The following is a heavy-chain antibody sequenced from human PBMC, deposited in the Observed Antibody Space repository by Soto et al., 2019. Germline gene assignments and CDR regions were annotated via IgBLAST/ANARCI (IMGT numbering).Heavy chain of an antibody. CDR3: ATYVSGSYKPTTFDY. Sequence: QVQLQESGPGLVKPSQTLSLTCTVSGGSISSGDYYWSWIRQHPGKGLERIGYIYYSGSTYYNPSLKSRVTISVDTSKNQFSLKLTSVTAADTAVYYCATYVSGSYKPTTFDYWGQGTLVTVSS. CDR1: GGSISSGDYY. D-gene: IGHD3-10*01. V-gene: IGHV4-31*03. CDR2: IYYSGST. J-gene: IGHJ4*02.